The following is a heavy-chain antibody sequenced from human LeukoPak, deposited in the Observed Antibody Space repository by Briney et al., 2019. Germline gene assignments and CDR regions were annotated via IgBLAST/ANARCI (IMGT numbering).Heavy chain of an antibody. CDR2: IIPIFGTA. J-gene: IGHJ4*02. CDR1: GGTFSSYA. Sequence: PSVKVSCQASGGTFSSYAISWVRQAPGQGLEWMGGIIPIFGTANYAQKFQGRVTITADESTSTAYMELSSLRSEDTAVYYCASESSDSSGIYFDYWGQGTLVTVSS. D-gene: IGHD3-22*01. CDR3: ASESSDSSGIYFDY. V-gene: IGHV1-69*13.